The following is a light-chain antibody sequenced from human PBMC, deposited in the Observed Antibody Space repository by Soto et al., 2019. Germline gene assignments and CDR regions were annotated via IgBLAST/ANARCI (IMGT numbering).Light chain of an antibody. CDR3: ISYTTSSTPYV. CDR2: DVS. V-gene: IGLV2-14*03. J-gene: IGLJ1*01. Sequence: QSALTQPASVSGSPGQSITISCTGTNSDLGGYNYVSWYQQHPGKAPKLLIYDVSDRPSGVSNRFSGSKSGNTASLTISGLLAEDEADYYCISYTTSSTPYVFGTGTKLTVL. CDR1: NSDLGGYNY.